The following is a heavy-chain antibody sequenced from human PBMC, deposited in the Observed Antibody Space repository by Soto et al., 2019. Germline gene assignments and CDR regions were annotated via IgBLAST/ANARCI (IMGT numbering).Heavy chain of an antibody. CDR2: ITNSGGST. CDR3: AKVHYDSSAYPINYYYYYGMDV. V-gene: IGHV3-23*01. D-gene: IGHD3-22*01. Sequence: EVQLLESGGGLVQPGGSLRLSCAAAGFTFSSYAMTWVRQAPGKGLECVSSITNSGGSTYYADSVKGRFTISRDNFKNTMHLQMHSLRAEDTAVYYCAKVHYDSSAYPINYYYYYGMDVWGQGTTVTVSS. CDR1: GFTFSSYA. J-gene: IGHJ6*02.